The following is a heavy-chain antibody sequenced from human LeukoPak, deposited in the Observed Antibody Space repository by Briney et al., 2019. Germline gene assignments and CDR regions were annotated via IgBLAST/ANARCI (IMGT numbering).Heavy chain of an antibody. V-gene: IGHV1-69*05. CDR3: ARARLSGDPTDVGY. CDR2: IIPIFGTA. CDR1: GYTFSSHD. D-gene: IGHD7-27*01. J-gene: IGHJ4*02. Sequence: ASVKVSCKASGYTFSSHDINWVRQAPGQGLEWMGGIIPIFGTANYAQKFQGRVTITTDESTSTAYMELSSLRSEDTAVYYCARARLSGDPTDVGYWGQGTLGTVSS.